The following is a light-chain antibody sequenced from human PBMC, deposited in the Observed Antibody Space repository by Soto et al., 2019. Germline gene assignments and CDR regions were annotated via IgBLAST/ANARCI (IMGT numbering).Light chain of an antibody. CDR1: SSDVGGYKY. V-gene: IGLV2-14*01. Sequence: QSALTQPASVSGSPGQSITISCTGTSSDVGGYKYVSWYQQHPGKAPKLMIYDVSNRPSGVSNRFSGSKSGNTASLTISGLQAEDEADYYCSSSTRSLPLVFGGGTKLTV. CDR2: DVS. CDR3: SSSTRSLPLV. J-gene: IGLJ2*01.